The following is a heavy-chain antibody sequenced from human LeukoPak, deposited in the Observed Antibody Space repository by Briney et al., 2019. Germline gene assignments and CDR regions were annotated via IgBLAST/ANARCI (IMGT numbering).Heavy chain of an antibody. Sequence: PSETLSLTCTVSGGSISSSTYYWAWIRQSPGKGLEWIGSITYSGSTYYNPSLKSRVTISVDTSKNQFSLKLSSVTAADTAVYYCARGLSAIVHWGQGTLVTVSS. CDR3: ARGLSAIVH. D-gene: IGHD2-21*02. CDR1: GGSISSSTYY. J-gene: IGHJ4*02. V-gene: IGHV4-39*07. CDR2: ITYSGST.